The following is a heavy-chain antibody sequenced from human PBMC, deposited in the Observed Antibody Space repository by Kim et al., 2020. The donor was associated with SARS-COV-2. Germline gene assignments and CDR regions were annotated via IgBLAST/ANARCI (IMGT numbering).Heavy chain of an antibody. CDR3: AKDWDITPPLFDYYYYGMDV. V-gene: IGHV3-30*02. Sequence: RLTISRDNSKNTLYLQMNSLRAEDTAVYYCAKDWDITPPLFDYYYYGMDVWGQGTTVTVSS. D-gene: IGHD1-20*01. J-gene: IGHJ6*02.